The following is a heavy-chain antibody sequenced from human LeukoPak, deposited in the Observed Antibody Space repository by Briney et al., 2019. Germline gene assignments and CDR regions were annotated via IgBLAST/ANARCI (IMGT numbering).Heavy chain of an antibody. CDR1: GGSFSDSY. CDR2: IRHSGDT. J-gene: IGHJ4*02. Sequence: SETLSLTCAVYGGSFSDSYWSWIRQPPGKGLEWVGEIRHSGDTNYTPSLKSRVTISVDTSKNQFSLNLSSVTAADTAVYYCARVSNSVAYWGQGTLVTVSS. D-gene: IGHD4-23*01. V-gene: IGHV4-34*01. CDR3: ARVSNSVAY.